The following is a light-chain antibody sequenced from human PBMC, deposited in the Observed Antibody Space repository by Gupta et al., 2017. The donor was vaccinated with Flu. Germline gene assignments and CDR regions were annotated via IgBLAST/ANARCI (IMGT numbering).Light chain of an antibody. V-gene: IGKV2-28*01. CDR1: QSLLHSNGYNY. CDR2: LGS. Sequence: DIVMTHSPRSLPVTAGEPASISCRSSQSLLHSNGYNYLDWYLQKPGQSPQLLIYLGSNRATGVPDRFSGSGSGTDFTLKISRVEAEDVGVYYCMQALQTPTSFGQGTKLEIK. J-gene: IGKJ2*03. CDR3: MQALQTPTS.